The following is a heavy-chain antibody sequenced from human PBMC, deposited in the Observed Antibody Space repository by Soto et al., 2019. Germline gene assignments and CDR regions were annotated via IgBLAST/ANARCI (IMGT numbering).Heavy chain of an antibody. Sequence: NPSETLSLTCTVSGGSISSSSYYWGWIRQPPGKGLEWIGSIYYSGSTYYNPSLKSRVTISVDTSKNQFSLKLSSVTAADTAVYYCATRNALTIAVAGTSVRREFDYWGQGTLVTVSS. CDR1: GGSISSSSYY. J-gene: IGHJ4*02. D-gene: IGHD6-19*01. V-gene: IGHV4-39*01. CDR3: ATRNALTIAVAGTSVRREFDY. CDR2: IYYSGST.